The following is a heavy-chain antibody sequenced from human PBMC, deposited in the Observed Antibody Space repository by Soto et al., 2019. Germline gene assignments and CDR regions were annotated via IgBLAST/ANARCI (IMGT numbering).Heavy chain of an antibody. Sequence: QITLKESGPTLVKPTQTLTLTCTFSGFSLSTSGVGVGWIRQPPGKALEWLAVTYWDIDNRYSPSLRNRLTITRDPSKNQVVLTMTNLDPVDTATYYCAVQKQQLHFFDYWGQGTLVTVSS. D-gene: IGHD6-13*01. CDR3: AVQKQQLHFFDY. J-gene: IGHJ4*02. V-gene: IGHV2-5*02. CDR1: GFSLSTSGVG. CDR2: TYWDIDN.